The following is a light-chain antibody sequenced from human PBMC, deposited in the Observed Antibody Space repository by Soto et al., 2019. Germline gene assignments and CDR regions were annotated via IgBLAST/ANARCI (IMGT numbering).Light chain of an antibody. V-gene: IGKV3-20*01. CDR2: GAS. J-gene: IGKJ1*01. CDR3: QQYDSSPRT. Sequence: EIVLTQSPGTLSLSPGERATLSCRASQSINSNYLAWYQQKPGQGPRPLMYGASSRATGIPDRFRGSGSGTDFALTISRLEPEDFAVYYCQQYDSSPRTFGQGTKVEIK. CDR1: QSINSNY.